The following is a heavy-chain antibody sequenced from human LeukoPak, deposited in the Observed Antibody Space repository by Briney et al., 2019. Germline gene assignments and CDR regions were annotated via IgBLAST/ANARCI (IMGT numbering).Heavy chain of an antibody. D-gene: IGHD3-16*01. J-gene: IGHJ6*02. CDR3: ARGGGLDV. CDR1: GFTFSSYW. CDR2: INHNGNVN. V-gene: IGHV3-7*03. Sequence: NPGGSLRLSCAASGFTFSSYWMNWARQAPGKGLEWVASINHNGNVNYYVDSVKGRFTISRDNAKNSLYLQMSNLRAEDTAVYFWARGGGLDVWGQGATVTVSS.